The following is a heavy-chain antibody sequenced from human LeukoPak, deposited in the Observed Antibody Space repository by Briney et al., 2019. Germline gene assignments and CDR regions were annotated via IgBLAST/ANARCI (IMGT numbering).Heavy chain of an antibody. J-gene: IGHJ5*02. V-gene: IGHV4-4*07. CDR1: GASINTYS. CDR3: ARDLDLRYCSIATYSGNWFDP. D-gene: IGHD2-2*01. CDR2: IYPSGNT. Sequence: RPSETLSLTCTVSGASINTYSWTWIRQPAGKGLEWIGRIYPSGNTNYSPSLKSRLTMSIDTSKSQFSLNLSSVTAADTAVYYCARDLDLRYCSIATYSGNWFDPWGQGTLVTVSS.